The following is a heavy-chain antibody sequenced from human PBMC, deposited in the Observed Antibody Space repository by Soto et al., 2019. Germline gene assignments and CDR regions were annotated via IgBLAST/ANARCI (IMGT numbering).Heavy chain of an antibody. V-gene: IGHV3-33*01. CDR1: GFTFSSYG. CDR3: ARDVYCTTTTCSPLGY. Sequence: QVQLVESGGGVVQPGRTLTLSCVASGFTFSSYGMHWVRQAPGKGLEWMAVIWYDGSYTYYADSVKGRFTISRDNSKNTLYLQPNSLRAEDTAVYYCARDVYCTTTTCSPLGYWGQGTLVTVSS. J-gene: IGHJ4*02. D-gene: IGHD2-2*01. CDR2: IWYDGSYT.